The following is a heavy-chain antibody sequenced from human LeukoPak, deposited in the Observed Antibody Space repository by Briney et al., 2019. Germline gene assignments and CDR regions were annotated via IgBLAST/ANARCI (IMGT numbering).Heavy chain of an antibody. D-gene: IGHD2-15*01. J-gene: IGHJ4*02. CDR1: GFTFSGYT. V-gene: IGHV3-9*01. CDR2: ISWNSGSI. CDR3: AKDYCSGGSCYADY. Sequence: GGSLRLSCAASGFTFSGYTMNWVRQAPGKGLEWVSGISWNSGSIGYADSVKGRFTISRDNAKNSLYLQMNSLRAEDTALYYCAKDYCSGGSCYADYWGQGTLVTVSS.